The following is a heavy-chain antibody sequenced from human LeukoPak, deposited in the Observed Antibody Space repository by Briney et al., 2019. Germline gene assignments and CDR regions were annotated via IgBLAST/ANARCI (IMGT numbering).Heavy chain of an antibody. CDR2: IYSGGST. D-gene: IGHD6-13*01. J-gene: IGHJ4*02. Sequence: GGSLRLSCAASGFTVSSNYMSWVRQAPGKRLEWGSVIYSGGSTYYADSVTCRVTISRDNSKNTLYLLMNSLRAEDKAVYFCARDNSNWYWVLDYWGQGTLVTVSS. CDR1: GFTVSSNY. CDR3: ARDNSNWYWVLDY. V-gene: IGHV3-53*01.